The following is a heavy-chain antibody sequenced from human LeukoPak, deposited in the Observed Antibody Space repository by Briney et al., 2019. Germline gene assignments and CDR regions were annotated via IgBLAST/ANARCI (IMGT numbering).Heavy chain of an antibody. Sequence: PGGSLRLSCAASGFTFSSYNMNWVRQAPGKGLEWVSSISSSSSYIYYADSVKGRFTISRDNAKNSLYLQMNSLRAEDTAVYYCPRAVVQLLGRRYSYGNDPYRGQGTLVPVSS. J-gene: IGHJ4*02. CDR3: PRAVVQLLGRRYSYGNDPY. V-gene: IGHV3-21*01. D-gene: IGHD5-18*01. CDR2: ISSSSSYI. CDR1: GFTFSSYN.